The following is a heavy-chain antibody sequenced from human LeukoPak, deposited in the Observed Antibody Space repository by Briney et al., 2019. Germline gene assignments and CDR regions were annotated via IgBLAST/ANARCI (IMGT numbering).Heavy chain of an antibody. CDR1: RFTFSSYE. CDR3: ARGGYSYGYWFFAFDI. V-gene: IGHV3-48*03. Sequence: GGSLRLSCAASRFTFSSYEMNWVRQAPGKGLEWVSYISSSGSTIYYADSVKGRFTISRDNAKNSLYLQMNSLRAEDTAVYYCARGGYSYGYWFFAFDIWGQGTMVTVSS. CDR2: ISSSGSTI. D-gene: IGHD5-18*01. J-gene: IGHJ3*02.